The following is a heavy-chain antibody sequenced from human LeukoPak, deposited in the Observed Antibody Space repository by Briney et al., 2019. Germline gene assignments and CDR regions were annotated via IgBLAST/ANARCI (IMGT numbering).Heavy chain of an antibody. CDR1: GFTFSSYS. CDR2: IRSSSGDI. CDR3: ARSFCINGVCYQSAFDI. D-gene: IGHD2-8*01. V-gene: IGHV3-21*01. Sequence: GGSLRLSCAASGFTFSSYSMNWVRQGPGKGLEWISSIRSSSGDIHYADSVKGRFTISRDNAKSSLYLQMNSLRAEDTAVYYCARSFCINGVCYQSAFDIWGQGTMVTVSS. J-gene: IGHJ3*02.